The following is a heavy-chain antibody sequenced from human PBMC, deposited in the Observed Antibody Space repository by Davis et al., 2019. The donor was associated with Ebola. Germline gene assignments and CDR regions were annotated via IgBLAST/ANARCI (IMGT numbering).Heavy chain of an antibody. CDR2: IRSKANSYAT. D-gene: IGHD4-17*01. J-gene: IGHJ4*02. CDR1: GFTFSDYY. V-gene: IGHV3-73*01. Sequence: GGSLTLSCAASGFTFSDYYMSWIRQASGKGLEWVGRIRSKANSYATAYAASVKGRFTISRDDSKNTAYLQMNSLKTEDTAVYYCTSPYGVYEIWSQGTLVTVSS. CDR3: TSPYGVYEI.